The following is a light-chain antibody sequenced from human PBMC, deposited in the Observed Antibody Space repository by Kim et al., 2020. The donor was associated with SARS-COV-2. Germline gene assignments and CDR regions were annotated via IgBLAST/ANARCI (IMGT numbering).Light chain of an antibody. CDR2: DAS. V-gene: IGKV3-11*01. J-gene: IGKJ4*01. CDR3: QQRTTWPLT. Sequence: EIVLTQSPATLSLSPGERATLSCTASQSVSSYLAWYQQKPGQALRLLIFDASNRATGIPARFSGSGSVTDFTLTISSLEPEDSAVYYCQQRTTWPLTFGGGTKVDIK. CDR1: QSVSSY.